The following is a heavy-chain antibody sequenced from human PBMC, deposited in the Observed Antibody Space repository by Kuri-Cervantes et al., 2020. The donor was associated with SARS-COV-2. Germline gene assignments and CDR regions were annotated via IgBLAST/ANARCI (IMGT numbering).Heavy chain of an antibody. CDR3: ARVGIEVATIKSPILYYYGMDV. CDR1: GFTFSSYA. CDR2: ISYDGSNK. V-gene: IGHV3-30*07. J-gene: IGHJ6*02. Sequence: GESLKISCAASGFTFSSYAMHWVRQAPGKGLEWVAVISYDGSNKYYADSVKGRFTISRDNAKNSLYLQMNSLRAEDTAVYYCARVGIEVATIKSPILYYYGMDVWGQGTTVTVSS. D-gene: IGHD5-12*01.